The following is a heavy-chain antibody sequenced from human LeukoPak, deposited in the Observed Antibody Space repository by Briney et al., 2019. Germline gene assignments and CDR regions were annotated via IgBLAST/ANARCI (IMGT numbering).Heavy chain of an antibody. D-gene: IGHD2-8*02. V-gene: IGHV4-4*02. CDR2: IYNNETL. Sequence: SGTLSLTCAASVGTINSGNLRCLVHQPPGKGQEWSGDIYNNETLYYKQSLKGRFTISTDTFKNPLSLKMTSVTAADTAVYYCATAPVLRGEGGEHYKYGMDVWGQGTTVIVSS. CDR1: VGTINSGNL. CDR3: ATAPVLRGEGGEHYKYGMDV. J-gene: IGHJ6*02.